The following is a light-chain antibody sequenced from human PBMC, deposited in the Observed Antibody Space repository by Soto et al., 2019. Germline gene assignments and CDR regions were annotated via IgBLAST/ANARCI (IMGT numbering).Light chain of an antibody. Sequence: DIQVTQSPSTLSASVGYRFTITCRASQTISRWLAWYQQKPGKAPRLLIYTASTLESGVPSRFSASGSGTEFTLTISSLHPDDFATYYCQEYNNYWTFGQGTKVDIK. CDR1: QTISRW. CDR3: QEYNNYWT. J-gene: IGKJ1*01. V-gene: IGKV1-5*01. CDR2: TAS.